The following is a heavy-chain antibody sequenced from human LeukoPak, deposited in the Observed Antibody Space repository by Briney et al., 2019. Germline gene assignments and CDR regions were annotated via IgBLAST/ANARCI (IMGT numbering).Heavy chain of an antibody. CDR3: RFGDFNDY. CDR2: ITSSSSSM. Sequence: GGSLRLSCAASGFTFSTYRMHWVRQAPGKGLEWVSSITSSSSSMSYADSVVGRFTISRDNAKNSLYLQMSSLSAEDTAVYYCRFGDFNDYWGQGTLVTVSS. J-gene: IGHJ4*02. CDR1: GFTFSTYR. V-gene: IGHV3-21*01. D-gene: IGHD3-10*01.